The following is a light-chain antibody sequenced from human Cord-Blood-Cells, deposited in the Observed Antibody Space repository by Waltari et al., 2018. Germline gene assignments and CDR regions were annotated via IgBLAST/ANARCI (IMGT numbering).Light chain of an antibody. CDR3: QQYGSSLWT. V-gene: IGKV3-20*01. CDR1: QSVSSSY. J-gene: IGKJ1*01. CDR2: GAC. Sequence: EIVLTQSPGTLSLSPGERATLSCRASQSVSSSYLAWYQQKPGQAHRLLIYGACSRATGIPDRFSGSGYGTDFTLTISRLEPEDFAVYYCQQYGSSLWTFGQGTKVEIK.